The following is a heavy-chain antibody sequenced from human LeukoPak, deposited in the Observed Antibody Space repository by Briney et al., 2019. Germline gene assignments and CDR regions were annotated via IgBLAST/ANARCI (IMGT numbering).Heavy chain of an antibody. V-gene: IGHV3-23*01. CDR1: GFTFSSYA. CDR2: IRGSGGGT. J-gene: IGHJ4*02. Sequence: GGSLRLSCAASGFTFSSYAMHWVRQAPGKGLEWVSAIRGSGGGTYYADSVKGRFTISRDNSKNTLYLQMNSLREEDTALYYCAKAGIGVVGYFDYWGQGTLVTVSS. CDR3: AKAGIGVVGYFDY. D-gene: IGHD6-19*01.